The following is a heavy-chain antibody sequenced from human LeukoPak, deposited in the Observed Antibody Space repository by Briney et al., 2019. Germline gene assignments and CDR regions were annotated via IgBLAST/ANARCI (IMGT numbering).Heavy chain of an antibody. V-gene: IGHV1-8*01. D-gene: IGHD6-13*01. J-gene: IGHJ6*02. CDR1: GYTFTNYD. CDR3: ARGPVSTHGMDV. Sequence: ASVKVSCKASGYTFTNYDINWVRQATGQGLEWMGWRNPNSGRTGFAQKFQGRLTMTADTSISTAYMELSSLTSDDTTVYYCARGPVSTHGMDVWGQGTTVTVSS. CDR2: RNPNSGRT.